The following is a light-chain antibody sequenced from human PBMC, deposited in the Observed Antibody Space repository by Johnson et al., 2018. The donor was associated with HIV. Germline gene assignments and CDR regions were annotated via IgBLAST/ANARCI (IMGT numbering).Light chain of an antibody. CDR1: SSNIGNNY. J-gene: IGLJ1*01. Sequence: QPVLTQPPSVSAAPGQKVTISFSGSSSNIGNNYVSWYQQLPGTAPKLLIYDNNKRPSGIPDRFSGSKSGTSATLGITGLQTGDEADYYCGTWDSSLSAVFGTGTKVTVL. V-gene: IGLV1-51*01. CDR3: GTWDSSLSAV. CDR2: DNN.